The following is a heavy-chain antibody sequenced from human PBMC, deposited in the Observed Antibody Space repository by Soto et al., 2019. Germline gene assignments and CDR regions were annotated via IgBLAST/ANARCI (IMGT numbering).Heavy chain of an antibody. V-gene: IGHV5-10-1*01. CDR2: IDPSDSYT. Sequence: SRNISGNDSRYGVTSYCIGWVRQMPGKGLEWMGRIDPSDSYTNYSPSFQGHVTISADKSISTAYLQWSSLKASYTAMYYCGRKVVVNYGMDVWGQGTAVTVS. CDR3: GRKVVVNYGMDV. D-gene: IGHD3-22*01. J-gene: IGHJ6*02. CDR1: RYGVTSYC.